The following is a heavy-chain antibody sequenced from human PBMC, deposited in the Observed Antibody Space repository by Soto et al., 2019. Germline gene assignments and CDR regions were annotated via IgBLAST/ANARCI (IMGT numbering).Heavy chain of an antibody. J-gene: IGHJ6*02. V-gene: IGHV1-69*12. Sequence: QVQLVQSGAEVKKPGSSVKVSCKASGGTLSSYAISWVRQAPGQGLEWMGGIIPIFGTANYAQKFQGRVTITADESMSTAYMELSSLRSEDTAVYYCAREVWDGNYYYGMDVWGQGTTVTVSS. CDR1: GGTLSSYA. CDR3: AREVWDGNYYYGMDV. D-gene: IGHD1-26*01. CDR2: IIPIFGTA.